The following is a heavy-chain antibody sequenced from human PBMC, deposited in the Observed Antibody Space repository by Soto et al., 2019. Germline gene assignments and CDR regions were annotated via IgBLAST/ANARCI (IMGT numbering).Heavy chain of an antibody. V-gene: IGHV4-34*01. CDR2: INHSGST. J-gene: IGHJ5*02. D-gene: IGHD1-26*01. CDR3: ARGRSRIVGAGRWFDP. Sequence: SEILSLTCAVYGGSFSGYYWSWIRQPPGKGLEWIGEINHSGSTNYNPSLKSRVTISVDTSKNQFSLKLSSVTAADTAVYYCARGRSRIVGAGRWFDPWGQGTLVTVSS. CDR1: GGSFSGYY.